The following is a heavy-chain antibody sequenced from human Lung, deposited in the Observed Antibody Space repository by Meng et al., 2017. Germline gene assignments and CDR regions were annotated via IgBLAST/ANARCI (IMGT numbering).Heavy chain of an antibody. Sequence: HVQLRRGVAGLFRPLGPLALTCVVSGGSFSDYYWSWIRQPPGKGLEWIGEINHSGSTNYNPSLESRATISVDTSQNNLSLKLSSVTAADSAVYYCARGPTTMAHDFDYWGQGTLVTVSS. D-gene: IGHD4-11*01. CDR3: ARGPTTMAHDFDY. CDR1: GGSFSDYY. V-gene: IGHV4-34*01. CDR2: INHSGST. J-gene: IGHJ4*02.